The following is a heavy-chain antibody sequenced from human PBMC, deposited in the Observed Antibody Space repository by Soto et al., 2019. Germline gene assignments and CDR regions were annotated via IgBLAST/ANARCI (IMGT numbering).Heavy chain of an antibody. Sequence: QVQLVQSGAEVKKPGASVKVSCKASGYTFTSYGISWVRQAPGQGLGWMGWISAYNGNTNYAQKLQGRVTMTTDTSTSTAYMELRSLRSDDTAVYYCARSLWKQLDPDDAFEIWGQGTMVTVSS. CDR1: GYTFTSYG. V-gene: IGHV1-18*01. D-gene: IGHD6-13*01. CDR2: ISAYNGNT. J-gene: IGHJ3*02. CDR3: ARSLWKQLDPDDAFEI.